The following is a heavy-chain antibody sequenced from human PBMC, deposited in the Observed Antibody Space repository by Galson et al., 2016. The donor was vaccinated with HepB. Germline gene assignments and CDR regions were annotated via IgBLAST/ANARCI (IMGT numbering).Heavy chain of an antibody. CDR2: IYYTENT. Sequence: SETLSLTCTVSGASISGSEYYWGWNRQPPGRGLEWIGSIYYTENTYYNPSLKSRVTISVDTSKNQFSLGLNSVTAADTGVYYCATGIVVAGKYYYYYMDVWGKGTTVTVSS. CDR1: GASISGSEYY. CDR3: ATGIVVAGKYYYYYMDV. V-gene: IGHV4-39*01. J-gene: IGHJ6*03. D-gene: IGHD6-19*01.